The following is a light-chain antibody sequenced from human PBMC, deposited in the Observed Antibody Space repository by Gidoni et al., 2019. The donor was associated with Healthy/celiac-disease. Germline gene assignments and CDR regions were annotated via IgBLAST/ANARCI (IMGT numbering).Light chain of an antibody. CDR1: QSISSY. J-gene: IGKJ2*02. Sequence: DIQMTQSPSSLSASVADRVTITCRASQSISSYLNWYQQKPGKAPQLLIYAASSLQCGVPARFSGSGSGTDFTLTISRLQPEDVAAYYCQQGYSTPCTFGQGTKLEIK. CDR2: AAS. V-gene: IGKV1-39*01. CDR3: QQGYSTPCT.